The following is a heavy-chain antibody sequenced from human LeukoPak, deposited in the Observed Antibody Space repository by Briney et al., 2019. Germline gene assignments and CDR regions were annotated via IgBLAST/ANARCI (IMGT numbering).Heavy chain of an antibody. J-gene: IGHJ5*02. Sequence: SETLSLTCTVSGGSISSYYWSWIRQPAGKGLEWIGRIYTSGSTNYNPSLKSRVTMSVDTSKNQFSLKLSSVTAVDTAVYYCARDAKSYYDTLFDPWGQGTLVTVSS. D-gene: IGHD3-22*01. V-gene: IGHV4-4*07. CDR2: IYTSGST. CDR1: GGSISSYY. CDR3: ARDAKSYYDTLFDP.